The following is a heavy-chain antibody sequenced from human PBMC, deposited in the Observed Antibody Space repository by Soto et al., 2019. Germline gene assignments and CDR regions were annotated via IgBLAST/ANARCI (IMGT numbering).Heavy chain of an antibody. CDR2: IHPGDSDT. Sequence: GESLKISCKASGYNFAAYWIGWVRQVPGKGLEWMGIIHPGDSDTKYSSSFQGQVTMSADKSTNTAYLQWSSLKASDTAMYYCARPRPVDYALSNYFHYCGRGTLVTVSS. J-gene: IGHJ4*02. D-gene: IGHD2-2*01. CDR1: GYNFAAYW. V-gene: IGHV5-51*01. CDR3: ARPRPVDYALSNYFHY.